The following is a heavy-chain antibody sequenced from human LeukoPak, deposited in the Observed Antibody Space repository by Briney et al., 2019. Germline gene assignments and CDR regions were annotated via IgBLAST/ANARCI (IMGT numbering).Heavy chain of an antibody. CDR2: IYYSGST. CDR1: GGSISSSSYY. V-gene: IGHV4-39*07. D-gene: IGHD2-2*01. J-gene: IGHJ6*04. Sequence: PSETLSLTCTVSGGSISSSSYYWGWIRQPPGKGLEWIGSIYYSGSTYYNPSLKSRVTISVDTSKNQFSLKLSSVTAADTAVYYCARDRGEYEWDVWGKGTTVTVSS. CDR3: ARDRGEYEWDV.